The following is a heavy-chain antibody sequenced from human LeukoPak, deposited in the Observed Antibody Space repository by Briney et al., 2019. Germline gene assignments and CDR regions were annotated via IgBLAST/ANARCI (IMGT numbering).Heavy chain of an antibody. CDR3: ASLIAVAGTGPDY. V-gene: IGHV4-39*01. CDR2: IYYSGST. J-gene: IGHJ4*02. CDR1: GGSISSSSYY. Sequence: PSETLSPTCTVSGGSISSSSYYWGWIRQPPGKGLEWIGSIYYSGSTYYNPSLKSRVTISVDTSKNQFSLKLSSVTAADTAVYYCASLIAVAGTGPDYWGQGTLVTVSS. D-gene: IGHD6-19*01.